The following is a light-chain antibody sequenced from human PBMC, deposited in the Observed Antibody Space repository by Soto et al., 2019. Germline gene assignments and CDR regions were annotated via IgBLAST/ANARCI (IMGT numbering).Light chain of an antibody. V-gene: IGLV1-51*01. Sequence: QSVLTQPPSVSAAPGQKITISCSGSSSNIGNNFVSWYQPLPGTAPKLLIYDNNKRPSGIPDRFSGSKSGTSATLGITGLQTGDEADYYCGTWDGSHIAGPVFGGGTQLTVL. CDR3: GTWDGSHIAGPV. CDR2: DNN. CDR1: SSNIGNNF. J-gene: IGLJ2*01.